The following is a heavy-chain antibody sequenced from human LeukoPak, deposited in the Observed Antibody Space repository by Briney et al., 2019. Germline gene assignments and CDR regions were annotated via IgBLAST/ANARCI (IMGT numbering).Heavy chain of an antibody. J-gene: IGHJ5*01. CDR3: ATDDDYGGNPVFDS. CDR1: GYTLTELS. CDR2: FDPEDGET. V-gene: IGHV1-24*01. Sequence: ASVKVSCKVSGYTLTELSMHWVRQAPGKGLEWMGGFDPEDGETIYAQKFQGRVTMTEDTSTDTAYMELSSLRSEDTAVYYCATDDDYGGNPVFDSWGQGTLVTVSS. D-gene: IGHD4-23*01.